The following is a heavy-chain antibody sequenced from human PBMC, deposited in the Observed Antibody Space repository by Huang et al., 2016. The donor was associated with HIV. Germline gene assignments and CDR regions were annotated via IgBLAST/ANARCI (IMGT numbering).Heavy chain of an antibody. CDR1: GFTFSNYA. V-gene: IGHV3-30-3*01. Sequence: QVQLVESGGGVVQPGRSLRLSCAASGFTFSNYAMHWVRQAPGNVLEWVAVRSYDGSNKYYADSVKGRLTISRDNSKNTLYLQMNSLRAEDTAVYYCARDLWLRDLYYYYYMDVWGKGTTVTVSS. CDR2: RSYDGSNK. D-gene: IGHD5-12*01. J-gene: IGHJ6*03. CDR3: ARDLWLRDLYYYYYMDV.